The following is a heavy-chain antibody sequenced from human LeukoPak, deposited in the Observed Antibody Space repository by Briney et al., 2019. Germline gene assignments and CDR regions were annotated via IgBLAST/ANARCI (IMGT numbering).Heavy chain of an antibody. Sequence: GGSLRLSCAASGFTFSNAWMSWVRQAPGKGLEWVGRIKSKTDGGTTDYAAPVKGRFTISRDDSKNTLYLQMNSLKTEDTAVYYRTTDGSGDDYGDYHAFDIWGQGTMVTVSS. V-gene: IGHV3-15*01. D-gene: IGHD4-17*01. J-gene: IGHJ3*02. CDR1: GFTFSNAW. CDR3: TTDGSGDDYGDYHAFDI. CDR2: IKSKTDGGTT.